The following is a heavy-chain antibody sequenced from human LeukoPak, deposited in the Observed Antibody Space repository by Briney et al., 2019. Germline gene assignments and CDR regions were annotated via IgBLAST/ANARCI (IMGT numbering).Heavy chain of an antibody. V-gene: IGHV1-69*13. J-gene: IGHJ4*02. CDR1: GGTFSSYA. Sequence: SVKVSCKASGGTFSSYAISWVRQAPGQGLEWMGRIIPIFGTANYAQKFQGRVTITADESTSTAYMELSSLRSEDTAVYYCARERSVGPATAIPTFDYWGQGTPVTVSS. D-gene: IGHD2-2*02. CDR3: ARERSVGPATAIPTFDY. CDR2: IIPIFGTA.